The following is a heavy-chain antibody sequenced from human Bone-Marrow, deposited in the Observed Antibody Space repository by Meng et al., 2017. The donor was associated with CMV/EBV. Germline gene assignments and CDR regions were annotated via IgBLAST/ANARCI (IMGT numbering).Heavy chain of an antibody. V-gene: IGHV2-26*01. J-gene: IGHJ6*02. CDR3: ARIHSSGYYYYYYYGMDV. CDR1: GFSLSNARMG. D-gene: IGHD3-22*01. CDR2: IFSNDEK. Sequence: SGPTLVKPTETLTLTCTVSGFSLSNARMGVSWIRQPPGKALEWLAHIFSNDEKSYSTSLKSRLTISKDTSESQVVLTMTNMDPVDTATYYCARIHSSGYYYYYYYGMDVWGQGTTVTVSS.